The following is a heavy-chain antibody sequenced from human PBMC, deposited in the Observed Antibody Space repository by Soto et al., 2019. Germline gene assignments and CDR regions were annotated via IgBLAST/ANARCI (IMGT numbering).Heavy chain of an antibody. CDR1: GFTFSSYW. Sequence: GGSLRLSCAASGFTFSSYWMSWVRQAPGKGLEWVANIKQDGSEKYYVDSVKGRFTISRDNAKNSLYLQMNSLRAEDTAVYYCARDSDYGDYGDAFDIWGQGTMVTVSS. CDR3: ARDSDYGDYGDAFDI. J-gene: IGHJ3*02. V-gene: IGHV3-7*01. D-gene: IGHD4-17*01. CDR2: IKQDGSEK.